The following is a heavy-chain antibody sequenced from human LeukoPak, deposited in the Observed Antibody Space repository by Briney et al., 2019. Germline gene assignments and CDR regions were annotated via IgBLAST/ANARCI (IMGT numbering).Heavy chain of an antibody. Sequence: PGRSLRLSCAASGFTFDDYAMHWVRQAPGKGLEWVSGISWNSGSIGYADSVKGRFTISRDNAKNSLYLQMNSLRAEDMALYYCARRLRFFRSDAFDIWGQGTMVTVSS. D-gene: IGHD3-3*01. CDR2: ISWNSGSI. J-gene: IGHJ3*02. CDR3: ARRLRFFRSDAFDI. CDR1: GFTFDDYA. V-gene: IGHV3-9*03.